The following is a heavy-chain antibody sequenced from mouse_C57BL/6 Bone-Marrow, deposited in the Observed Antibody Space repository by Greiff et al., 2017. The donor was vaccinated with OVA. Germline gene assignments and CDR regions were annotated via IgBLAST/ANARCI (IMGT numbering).Heavy chain of an antibody. CDR2: IHPNSGST. Sequence: QVQLQQPGAELVKPGASVKLSCKASGYTFTSYWMHWVKQRPGQGLEWIGMIHPNSGSTNYNEKFKSKATLTVDKSSSPAYMQLSSLTSEDSAVYYCARTASSHAWFAYWGQGTLVTVSA. V-gene: IGHV1-64*01. J-gene: IGHJ3*01. CDR1: GYTFTSYW. CDR3: ARTASSHAWFAY. D-gene: IGHD3-3*01.